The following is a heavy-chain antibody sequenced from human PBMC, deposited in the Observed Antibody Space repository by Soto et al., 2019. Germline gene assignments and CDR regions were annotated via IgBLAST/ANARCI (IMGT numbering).Heavy chain of an antibody. J-gene: IGHJ4*02. CDR1: GFTFDDYG. CDR2: IRYDGSTR. V-gene: IGHV3-33*08. CDR3: AREKAVAGAIFDY. D-gene: IGHD6-19*01. Sequence: GGSLRLSCAASGFTFDDYGMSWVRQVPGKGLEWVAVIRYDGSTRNYADSVKGRFTISRDNSKNTLYLQMNSLRVEDTAIYYCAREKAVAGAIFDYWGQGALVTVSS.